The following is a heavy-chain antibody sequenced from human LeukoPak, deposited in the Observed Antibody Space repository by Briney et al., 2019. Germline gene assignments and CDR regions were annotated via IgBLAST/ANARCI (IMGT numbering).Heavy chain of an antibody. J-gene: IGHJ4*02. CDR1: GFTLSSYG. Sequence: GGSLRLSCAASGFTLSSYGMHWVRQAPGKGLEWVAFIRYDGSNKYYADSVKGRFTISRDNSKNTLYLQMDSLRVEDTAVYYCANPATPFCSSTSCYLDYWGQGTLVTVSS. V-gene: IGHV3-30*02. CDR2: IRYDGSNK. D-gene: IGHD2-2*01. CDR3: ANPATPFCSSTSCYLDY.